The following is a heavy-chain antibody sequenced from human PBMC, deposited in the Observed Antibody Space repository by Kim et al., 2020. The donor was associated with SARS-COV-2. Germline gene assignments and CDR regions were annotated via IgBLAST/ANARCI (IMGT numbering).Heavy chain of an antibody. D-gene: IGHD3-22*01. Sequence: GGSLRLSCAASGCTFSSYAMSWVRQAPGKGLEWVSGISGSSYSTNYADSVKGRYTISSDNSQNTLYLQLNNLSAEDTAEYYCAKGVINYASIDLSFFDYLGQGTLVTVPS. V-gene: IGHV3-23*01. CDR3: AKGVINYASIDLSFFDY. CDR1: GCTFSSYA. J-gene: IGHJ4*02. CDR2: ISGSSYST.